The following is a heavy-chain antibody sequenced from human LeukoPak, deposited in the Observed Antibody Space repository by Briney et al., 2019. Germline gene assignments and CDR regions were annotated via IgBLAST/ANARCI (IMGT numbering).Heavy chain of an antibody. Sequence: GASVKVSCKVSGYTLTELSMHWVRQAPGKGLEWMGGFDPEDGETIYAQKFQGTVTMTEDTSTDTAYMELSSLRSEDTAVYYCARDLTKYQLANYMDVWGKGTTVTVSS. J-gene: IGHJ6*03. V-gene: IGHV1-24*01. D-gene: IGHD2-2*01. CDR3: ARDLTKYQLANYMDV. CDR2: FDPEDGET. CDR1: GYTLTELS.